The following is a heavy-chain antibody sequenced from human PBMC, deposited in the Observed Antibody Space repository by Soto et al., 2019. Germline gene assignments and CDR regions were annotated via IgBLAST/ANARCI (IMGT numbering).Heavy chain of an antibody. CDR3: ARDGRLYSSSWYPFNYFDY. D-gene: IGHD6-13*01. J-gene: IGHJ4*02. CDR2: IWYDGSNK. CDR1: GFTFSSYG. Sequence: PVGSLRLSCAASGFTFSSYGMHWVRQAPGKGLEWVAVIWYDGSNKYYADSVKGRFTISRDNSKNTLYLQMNSLRAEDTAVYYCARDGRLYSSSWYPFNYFDYWGQGTLVTVSS. V-gene: IGHV3-33*01.